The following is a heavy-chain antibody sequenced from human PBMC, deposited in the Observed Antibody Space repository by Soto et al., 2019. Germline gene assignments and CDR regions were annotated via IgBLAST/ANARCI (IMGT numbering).Heavy chain of an antibody. Sequence: PGGSLRLSCAASGFTFSSSAMSWVRQAPGKGLEWVSAISGSGGTTFYADSVKGRFTISRDNSKNTLFLQMISLRAEDTAAYYCAMGLAAAGPFDYWGQGTLVTV. D-gene: IGHD6-13*01. J-gene: IGHJ4*02. CDR2: ISGSGGTT. V-gene: IGHV3-23*01. CDR1: GFTFSSSA. CDR3: AMGLAAAGPFDY.